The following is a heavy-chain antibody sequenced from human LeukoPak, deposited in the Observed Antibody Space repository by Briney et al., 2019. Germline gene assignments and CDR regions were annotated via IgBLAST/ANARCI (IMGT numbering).Heavy chain of an antibody. CDR2: ISYDGSNK. CDR3: ARGVTTGEVDP. V-gene: IGHV3-30-3*01. Sequence: GRSLRLSCAASGFTFSSYAMHWVRQAPGKGLEWVAVISYDGSNKYYADSVKGRFTISRDNSKNTLYLQMNSLRAEDTAAYYCARGVTTGEVDPWGQGTLVTVSS. J-gene: IGHJ5*02. D-gene: IGHD4-17*01. CDR1: GFTFSSYA.